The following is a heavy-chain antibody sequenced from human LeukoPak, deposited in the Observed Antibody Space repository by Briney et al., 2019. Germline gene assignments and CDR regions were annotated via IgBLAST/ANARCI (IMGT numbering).Heavy chain of an antibody. V-gene: IGHV1-69*01. CDR1: GCTFSSYA. D-gene: IGHD5-18*01. Sequence: HAASVKVSCKASGCTFSSYAISWVRQAPGQGLEWMGAIIPSFGTVKYAQKFQGRVTMTADESTSTVYMDLNYLRSDDTAVYFCARATSANEYSYGFHFDYWGQGTLVTVSS. CDR2: IIPSFGTV. CDR3: ARATSANEYSYGFHFDY. J-gene: IGHJ4*02.